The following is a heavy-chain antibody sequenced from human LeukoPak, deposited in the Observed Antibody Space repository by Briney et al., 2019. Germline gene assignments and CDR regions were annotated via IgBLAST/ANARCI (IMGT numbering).Heavy chain of an antibody. Sequence: GGSLRLSCVVSGFAFSSYSMNWVRQAPVKGLEWVASISSSSTYIYYADSVKGRLTISRDNGKNSLFLQMNSLRAEDTAVYYCASLTVAGGYSEYWGQGALVTVSS. CDR1: GFAFSSYS. CDR3: ASLTVAGGYSEY. D-gene: IGHD6-19*01. CDR2: ISSSSTYI. J-gene: IGHJ4*02. V-gene: IGHV3-21*01.